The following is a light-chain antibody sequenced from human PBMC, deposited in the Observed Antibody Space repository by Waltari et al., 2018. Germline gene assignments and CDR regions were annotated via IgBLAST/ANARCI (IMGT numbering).Light chain of an antibody. Sequence: DIVMTQSPDSLTVSLGARATINCKSNQSALSTSNNKNYLAWYQQTPGHPPKLLLYWAATRECAVPDRFSGSGSGTDFTLTDNNLQAEGVAVYYCLQDFSSRQYTFGQGTKLEI. CDR3: LQDFSSRQYT. J-gene: IGKJ2*01. CDR1: QSALSTSNNKNY. CDR2: WAA. V-gene: IGKV4-1*01.